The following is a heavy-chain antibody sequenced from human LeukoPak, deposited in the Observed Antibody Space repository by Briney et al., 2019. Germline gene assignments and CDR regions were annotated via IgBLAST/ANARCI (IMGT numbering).Heavy chain of an antibody. Sequence: GGSLRLSCVVSGFTFSSYAMSWVRRAPGKGLEWVSAISGSGASTYYADSVKGRFTISRDNSKNTLYLQMNSLRAEDTAVYYCVREAYYASGSPPTYYFDSWGQGTLVTVSS. J-gene: IGHJ4*02. CDR2: ISGSGAST. CDR3: VREAYYASGSPPTYYFDS. D-gene: IGHD3-16*01. CDR1: GFTFSSYA. V-gene: IGHV3-23*01.